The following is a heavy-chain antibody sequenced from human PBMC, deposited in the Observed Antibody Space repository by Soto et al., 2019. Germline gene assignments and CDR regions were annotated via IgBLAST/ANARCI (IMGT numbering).Heavy chain of an antibody. CDR1: GGSFSGYY. Sequence: KTSETLSLTCAVYGGSFSGYYWSWIRQPPGKGLEWIGEINHSGSTNYNPSLKSRVTISVDTSKNQFSLKLSSVTAADTAVYYCARGNPRYSGYETLGMDVWGQGTTVTVSS. CDR2: INHSGST. V-gene: IGHV4-34*01. D-gene: IGHD5-12*01. J-gene: IGHJ6*02. CDR3: ARGNPRYSGYETLGMDV.